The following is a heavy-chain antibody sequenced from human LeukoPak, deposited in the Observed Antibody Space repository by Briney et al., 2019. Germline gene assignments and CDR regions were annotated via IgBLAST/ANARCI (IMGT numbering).Heavy chain of an antibody. CDR2: INHSGST. V-gene: IGHV4-34*01. J-gene: IGHJ4*02. Sequence: PSESLSLTCAVYGGSLSGYYWSWIRQPPGKGLEWIGEINHSGSTNYNPSLKSRVTISVDTSKNQFSLKLSSVTAADTAVYYCASGASGGVVAAFDYRGQGTLVTVSS. CDR3: ASGASGGVVAAFDY. CDR1: GGSLSGYY. D-gene: IGHD2-15*01.